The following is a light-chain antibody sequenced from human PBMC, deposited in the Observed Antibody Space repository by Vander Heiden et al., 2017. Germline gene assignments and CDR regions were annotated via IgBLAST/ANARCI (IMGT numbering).Light chain of an antibody. V-gene: IGKV1-5*03. Sequence: DIQMTQCPSTLSASVGDRVTITCRASHSIRSWLAFDQQKPRKAPKLLIYEATSLESGVPSRFSGSGSGTEFTLTISSLQPDDFAAYYCQHHRDTFGQGTKLEIK. J-gene: IGKJ2*01. CDR1: HSIRSW. CDR2: EAT. CDR3: QHHRDT.